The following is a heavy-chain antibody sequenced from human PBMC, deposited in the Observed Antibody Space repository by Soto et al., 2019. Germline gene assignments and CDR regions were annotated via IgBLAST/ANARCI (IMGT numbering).Heavy chain of an antibody. V-gene: IGHV3-74*01. CDR2: IESDGSST. D-gene: IGHD2-21*01. CDR3: ARDRADPIGDYHPLFDS. Sequence: EVQLVESGGDLVQPGGSLRLSCAASGVTFSSHWMHWVRQAPGKGLLWVSRIESDGSSTNYADSVKGRFTVSRDNAKNTLYLQMNSLRVEDTAVYYCARDRADPIGDYHPLFDSWGLGTLVTVSS. CDR1: GVTFSSHW. J-gene: IGHJ5*01.